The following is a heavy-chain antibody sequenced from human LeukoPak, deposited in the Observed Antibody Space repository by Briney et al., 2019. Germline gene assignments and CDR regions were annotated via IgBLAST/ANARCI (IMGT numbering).Heavy chain of an antibody. Sequence: SVKVSCKASGGTFSSYTISWVRQAPGQGLEWMGGIIPIFGTANYAQKFQGRVTIAADESTSTAYMELSSLRSEDTAVYYCARDRLDYYGMDFWGQGTTVTVSS. V-gene: IGHV1-69*13. CDR1: GGTFSSYT. CDR3: ARDRLDYYGMDF. J-gene: IGHJ6*02. CDR2: IIPIFGTA.